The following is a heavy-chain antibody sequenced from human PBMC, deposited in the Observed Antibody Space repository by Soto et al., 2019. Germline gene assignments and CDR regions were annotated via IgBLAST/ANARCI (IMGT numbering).Heavy chain of an antibody. Sequence: EVQLVESGGGLVKPGGSLRLSCAASGFTFSNAWMNWVRQAPGKGLEWVGRIKRKTDSGTTDYAAPVKGRFTISSDDSKNTLYLQMNSVKTEDTAVYYCTTDPFMIFGLVTEFDYWGQGTLVTVSS. V-gene: IGHV3-15*07. CDR2: IKRKTDSGTT. CDR1: GFTFSNAW. CDR3: TTDPFMIFGLVTEFDY. D-gene: IGHD3-3*01. J-gene: IGHJ4*02.